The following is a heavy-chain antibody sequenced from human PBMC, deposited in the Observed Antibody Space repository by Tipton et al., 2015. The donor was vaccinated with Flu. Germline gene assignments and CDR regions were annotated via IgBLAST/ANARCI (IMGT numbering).Heavy chain of an antibody. Sequence: TLSLTCTVSGYSISSGYYWGWIRQPPGKGLEWIGSIYHSGSTNYNPSLKSRVTISVDTSKNQFSLKLSSVTAADTAVYYCSGAGRYCSGGSCYLMDAPYYCYGMDVWGQGTTVTVSS. CDR2: IYHSGST. V-gene: IGHV4-38-2*02. CDR1: GYSISSGYY. J-gene: IGHJ6*02. CDR3: SGAGRYCSGGSCYLMDAPYYCYGMDV. D-gene: IGHD2-15*01.